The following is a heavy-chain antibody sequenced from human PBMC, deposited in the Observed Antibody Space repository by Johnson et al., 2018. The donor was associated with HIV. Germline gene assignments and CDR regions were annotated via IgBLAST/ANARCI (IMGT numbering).Heavy chain of an antibody. CDR1: GFTVSSNY. J-gene: IGHJ3*02. CDR2: INTGGGT. CDR3: AKDRGLSAFDI. Sequence: EVQLVESGGGLVQPGGSLRLSCAASGFTVSSNYMSWVRQAPGKGLEWVSVINTGGGTYYADSVKGRFTISRDNSKNTLYLQMNSLRAEDTAVYYCAKDRGLSAFDIWGQGTMVTVSS. V-gene: IGHV3-66*02. D-gene: IGHD1-14*01.